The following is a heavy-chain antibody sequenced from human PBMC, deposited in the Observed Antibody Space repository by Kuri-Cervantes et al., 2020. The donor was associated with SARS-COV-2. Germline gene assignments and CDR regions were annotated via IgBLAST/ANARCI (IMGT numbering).Heavy chain of an antibody. J-gene: IGHJ4*02. D-gene: IGHD2-8*01. V-gene: IGHV3-21*01. CDR1: GFTFSSYS. CDR2: ISSSSSYI. CDR3: ARESALLSLDY. Sequence: LSLTCAASGFTFSSYSMNWVRQAPGKGLEWVSSISSSSSYIYYADSVKGRFTISRDNAKNSLYLQMNSLRAEDTAVYYCARESALLSLDYWGQGTLVTGSS.